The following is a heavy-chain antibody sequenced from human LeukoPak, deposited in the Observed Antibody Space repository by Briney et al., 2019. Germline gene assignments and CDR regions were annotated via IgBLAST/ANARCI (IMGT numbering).Heavy chain of an antibody. J-gene: IGHJ4*02. D-gene: IGHD3-10*01. CDR1: GGSISSTSYY. Sequence: SETLSLTCLVSGGSISSTSYYWGWIRQSPGRGLEWIGSFYYTGSIFDNRSLRSRVTISIDMSKNQFSLNLSTVTAADTAVYFCARVTLFRGAQIDSWGQGTLVTVSS. CDR3: ARVTLFRGAQIDS. V-gene: IGHV4-39*07. CDR2: FYYTGSI.